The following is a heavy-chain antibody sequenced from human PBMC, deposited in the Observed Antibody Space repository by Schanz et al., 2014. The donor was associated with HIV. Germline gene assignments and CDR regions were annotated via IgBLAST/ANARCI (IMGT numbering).Heavy chain of an antibody. CDR3: AAGLIRYFFDY. Sequence: EVQLVESGGGLVQPGKSLRLSCAVSGFTISSNYMSWVRQAPGKGLEWVSVVYIGDSTFYANSVKGRFTISRDDSKNTLYLQMNSLRAEDTAMYYCAAGLIRYFFDYWGQGTLVTVSS. D-gene: IGHD2-21*01. CDR1: GFTISSNY. CDR2: VYIGDST. J-gene: IGHJ4*02. V-gene: IGHV3-66*01.